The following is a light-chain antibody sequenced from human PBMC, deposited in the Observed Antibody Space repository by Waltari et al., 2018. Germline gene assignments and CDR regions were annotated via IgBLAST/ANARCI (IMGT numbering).Light chain of an antibody. V-gene: IGKV2-28*01. CDR3: MQGLQIPYT. CDR1: QSLLHRNGKTF. J-gene: IGKJ2*01. Sequence: DIVMTQSPLSLPVTPGEPASISCRSSQSLLHRNGKTFSAWYLQKPGQSPQVLIYLGSHRASGVPDRFSGSDSGTDFTLKISRVEAEDVGVYYCMQGLQIPYTFGQGTKLEIK. CDR2: LGS.